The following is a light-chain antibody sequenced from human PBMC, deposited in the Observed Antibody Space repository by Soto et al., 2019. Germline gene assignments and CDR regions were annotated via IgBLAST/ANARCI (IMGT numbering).Light chain of an antibody. V-gene: IGKV3-15*01. CDR2: GAS. J-gene: IGKJ1*01. CDR3: QQYNNWPPWT. CDR1: QSVSSN. Sequence: EIEMTQSPATLSLSPGERATLYCWASQSVSSNLAWYQQKPGQAPRLLIYGASTRVTGIPARFSGGGYGTAFTLTISSLQSEDFAVYYCQQYNNWPPWTFGKGTKVDIK.